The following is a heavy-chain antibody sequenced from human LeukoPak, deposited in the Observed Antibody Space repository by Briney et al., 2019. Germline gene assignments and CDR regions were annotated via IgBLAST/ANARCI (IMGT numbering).Heavy chain of an antibody. J-gene: IGHJ4*02. CDR2: ISGSGGNT. D-gene: IGHD6-19*01. CDR3: AKSRSGWFWGYFDH. CDR1: GFTFSSYA. Sequence: PGGSLRLSCAGSGFTFSSYAMSWVRQAPGKGLEWVSAISGSGGNTYYADSVKGRFTISRDQSKNTLYLEMNTLRAEDTAVYYCAKSRSGWFWGYFDHWGQGTLVTVSS. V-gene: IGHV3-23*01.